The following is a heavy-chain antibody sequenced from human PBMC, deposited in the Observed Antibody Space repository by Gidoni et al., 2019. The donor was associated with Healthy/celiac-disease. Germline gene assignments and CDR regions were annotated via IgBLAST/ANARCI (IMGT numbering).Heavy chain of an antibody. D-gene: IGHD4-17*01. V-gene: IGHV1-3*01. CDR1: GYTFTSYA. Sequence: QVQLVQSGAEVKKPGASVKVSCKASGYTFTSYAMHWVRQAPGQRLEWMGWINAGNGNTKYSQKFQGRVTITSDTSASTAYMELSSLRSEDTAVYYCARDLRSYNWFDPWGQGTLVTVSS. J-gene: IGHJ5*02. CDR2: INAGNGNT. CDR3: ARDLRSYNWFDP.